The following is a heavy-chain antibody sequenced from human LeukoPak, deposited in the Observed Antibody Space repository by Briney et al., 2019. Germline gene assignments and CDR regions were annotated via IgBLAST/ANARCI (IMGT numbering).Heavy chain of an antibody. V-gene: IGHV3-23*01. CDR2: IPGSGGAT. D-gene: IGHD4-11*01. CDR1: GFTFSSYA. Sequence: PGGSLRLSCEASGFTFSSYAIRWVRQAPGTGLEWVSSIPGSGGATYYADSVRGRFSISRDGSKNTVYLQMNSLRAEDTAVYYCARDPDFSAFDIWGQGTLVTVSS. J-gene: IGHJ3*02. CDR3: ARDPDFSAFDI.